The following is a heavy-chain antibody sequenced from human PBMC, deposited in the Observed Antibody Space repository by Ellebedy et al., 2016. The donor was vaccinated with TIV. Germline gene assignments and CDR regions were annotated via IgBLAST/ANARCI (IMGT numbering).Heavy chain of an antibody. V-gene: IGHV4-59*01. CDR1: GGSISSYY. CDR3: ARSRIVAFDY. Sequence: MPSETLSLTCTVSGGSISSYYWSWIRQPPGKGLEWIGYIYYSGSTNYNPSLKSRVTISVDTSKNQFSLKLSSVTAADTAVYYCARSRIVAFDYWGQGTLVTVSS. D-gene: IGHD1-26*01. J-gene: IGHJ4*02. CDR2: IYYSGST.